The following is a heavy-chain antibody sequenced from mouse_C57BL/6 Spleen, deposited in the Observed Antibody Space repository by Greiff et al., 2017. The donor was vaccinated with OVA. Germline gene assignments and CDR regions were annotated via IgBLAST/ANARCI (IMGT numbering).Heavy chain of an antibody. CDR2: IDPSDSYT. V-gene: IGHV1-69*01. CDR1: GYTFTSYW. Sequence: QVQLQQPGAELVMPGASVKLSCKASGYTFTSYWMHWVKQRPGQGLEWIGEIDPSDSYTNYNQKFKGKSTLTVDKSSSTAYMQLSSLTSEDSAVDDCASGGNYYCDYWGQGTTLTVSS. D-gene: IGHD1-1*02. CDR3: ASGGNYYCDY. J-gene: IGHJ2*01.